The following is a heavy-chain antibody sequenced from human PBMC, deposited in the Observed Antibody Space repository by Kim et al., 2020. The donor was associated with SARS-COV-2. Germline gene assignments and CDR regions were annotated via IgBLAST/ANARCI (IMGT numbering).Heavy chain of an antibody. CDR2: ISGSGGST. D-gene: IGHD2-15*01. J-gene: IGHJ6*02. CDR3: AKQGVVAAMYEIYGMDV. V-gene: IGHV3-23*01. CDR1: GFTFSSYA. Sequence: GGSLRLSCAASGFTFSSYAMSWVRQAPGKGLEWVSAISGSGGSTYYADSVKGRFTISRDNSKNTLYLQMNSLRAEDTAVYYCAKQGVVAAMYEIYGMDVWGQGTTVTVSS.